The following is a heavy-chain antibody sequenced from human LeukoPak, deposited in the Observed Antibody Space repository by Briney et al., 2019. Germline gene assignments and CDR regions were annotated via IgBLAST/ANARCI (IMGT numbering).Heavy chain of an antibody. CDR3: ARGRSTGYPYYFEY. CDR2: MNPNSGST. CDR1: GYTFTSYD. J-gene: IGHJ4*02. Sequence: ASVKVSCKASGYTFTSYDINWVRQATGQGLEWMGWMNPNSGSTGYAQEFQGRVTITRNTSISTAYMELSGLRSGDTAVYYCARGRSTGYPYYFEYWGQGTLVTVSS. V-gene: IGHV1-8*03. D-gene: IGHD5-12*01.